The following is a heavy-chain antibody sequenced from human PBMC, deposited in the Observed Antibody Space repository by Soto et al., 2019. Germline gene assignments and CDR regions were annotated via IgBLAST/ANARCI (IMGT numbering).Heavy chain of an antibody. CDR1: GYTFSSYG. J-gene: IGHJ4*02. Sequence: QVQLVQSEAEVKKPGASVKVSCRASGYTFSSYGISWVRQAPGQGLEWVGWISAYNGYTNDVQKFLGRVTMTKDTSTNTAYMELRSLRSDDTAIYYCARGRYLDFWGQGTLVTVSS. D-gene: IGHD1-26*01. CDR3: ARGRYLDF. CDR2: ISAYNGYT. V-gene: IGHV1-18*01.